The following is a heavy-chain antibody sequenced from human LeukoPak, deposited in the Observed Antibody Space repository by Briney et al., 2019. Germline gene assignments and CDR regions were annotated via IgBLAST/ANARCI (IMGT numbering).Heavy chain of an antibody. Sequence: APVKVSCKASGYTFTSYGFNWVRQAPGQGLEWMGWIIAYNGNTNYAQKLQGRVTMTTDTSTSTAYMELRSPRSDDTAVYYCARAGYDLLTLAPDPANDYWGQGTLVTVSS. J-gene: IGHJ4*02. D-gene: IGHD3-9*01. CDR3: ARAGYDLLTLAPDPANDY. CDR2: IIAYNGNT. V-gene: IGHV1-18*01. CDR1: GYTFTSYG.